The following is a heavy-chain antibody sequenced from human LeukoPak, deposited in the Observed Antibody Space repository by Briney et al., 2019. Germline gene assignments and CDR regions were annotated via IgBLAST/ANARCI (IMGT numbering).Heavy chain of an antibody. Sequence: SETLSLTCTVSGGSISSSSYYWGWIRQPPEKGLEWIGYIYYSGSTYYNPSLKSRVTISVDTSKNQFSLKLSSVTAADTAVYYCARETLTPSRWFDPWGQGTLVTVSS. CDR3: ARETLTPSRWFDP. D-gene: IGHD4-17*01. CDR2: IYYSGST. CDR1: GGSISSSSYY. V-gene: IGHV4-30-4*08. J-gene: IGHJ5*02.